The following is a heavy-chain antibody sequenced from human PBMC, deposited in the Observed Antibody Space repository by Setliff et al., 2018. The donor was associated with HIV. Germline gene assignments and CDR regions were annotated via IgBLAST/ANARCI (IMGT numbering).Heavy chain of an antibody. CDR1: GGSIGGYY. D-gene: IGHD3-10*01. V-gene: IGHV4-4*08. Sequence: SETLSLTCTVSGGSIGGYYWSWIRQPPGTGLEWLGCIYSGGSTNYNPSLESRVTISLDTSKNQFSLRLTSVTAADTAVYYCARVRSYGSAYDAFDVWGPGTMDTVSS. CDR2: IYSGGST. J-gene: IGHJ3*01. CDR3: ARVRSYGSAYDAFDV.